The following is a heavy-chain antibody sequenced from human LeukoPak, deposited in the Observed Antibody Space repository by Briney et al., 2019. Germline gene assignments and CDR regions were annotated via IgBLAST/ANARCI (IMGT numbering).Heavy chain of an antibody. CDR1: GGSINGNDYY. J-gene: IGHJ6*03. V-gene: IGHV4-39*01. Sequence: KPSETLSLTCTVSGGSINGNDYYWGWIRQPPGKGLEWIGSIYYSGSTYYNPSLKSRVTISVDTSKNQFFLRLSSVTAADNALYYCARTNYYFYYMDVWGRGTTVTVSS. D-gene: IGHD2-8*01. CDR3: ARTNYYFYYMDV. CDR2: IYYSGST.